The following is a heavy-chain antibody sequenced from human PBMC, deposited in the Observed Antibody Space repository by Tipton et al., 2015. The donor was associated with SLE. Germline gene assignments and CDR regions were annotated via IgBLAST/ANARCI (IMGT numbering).Heavy chain of an antibody. V-gene: IGHV1-69*01. CDR2: IIPISETT. CDR3: ARGADY. CDR1: GGTLSSYA. Sequence: QSGPEVKKPGSSVKVSCKAFGGTLSSYAISWVRQAPGQGLEWMGGIIPISETTMNAQKFQDRVTINADESTSTAYMELSSLRSEDTAVYYCARGADYWGQGTLVTVSS. J-gene: IGHJ4*02.